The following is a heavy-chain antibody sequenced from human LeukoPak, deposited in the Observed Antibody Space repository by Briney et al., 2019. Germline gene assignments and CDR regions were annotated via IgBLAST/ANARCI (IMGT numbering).Heavy chain of an antibody. J-gene: IGHJ4*02. CDR3: AAIYSYGSDY. D-gene: IGHD5-18*01. CDR1: GTSISSYY. V-gene: IGHV4-59*01. Sequence: SETLSLTCTVSGTSISSYYWSWIRQPPGKGLEWIGYIYYNENANYSPSLKSRATISIDTSKNQFSLKLTSVTAADTAVYYCAAIYSYGSDYWGQGILVTVSS. CDR2: IYYNENA.